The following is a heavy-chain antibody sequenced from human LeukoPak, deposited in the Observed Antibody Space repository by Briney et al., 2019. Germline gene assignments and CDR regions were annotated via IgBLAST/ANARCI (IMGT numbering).Heavy chain of an antibody. V-gene: IGHV4-34*01. D-gene: IGHD6-13*01. CDR3: ARAVYGYSSSWYSRYFDY. Sequence: SETLSLTCAVYGGSFSGYYWSWIRQPPGKGLEWIGEINHSGSTNYNPSLKSRVTISVDTSKNQFSLKLSSVTAADTAVYYCARAVYGYSSSWYSRYFDYWGQGTLVTVS. J-gene: IGHJ4*02. CDR1: GGSFSGYY. CDR2: INHSGST.